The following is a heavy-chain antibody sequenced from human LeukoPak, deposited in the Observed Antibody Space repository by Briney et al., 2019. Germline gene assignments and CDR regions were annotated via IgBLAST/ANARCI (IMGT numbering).Heavy chain of an antibody. CDR1: GFTFSSYA. V-gene: IGHV3-64*01. CDR2: ISSNGGST. CDR3: ARGSSGSYYFDY. Sequence: GGPLRLSCAASGFTFSSYAMHWVRQAPGKGLEYVSAISSNGGSTYYANSVKGRFTISRDNSKNTLYLQMGSLRAEDMAVYYCARGSSGSYYFDYWGQGTLVTVSS. D-gene: IGHD1-26*01. J-gene: IGHJ4*02.